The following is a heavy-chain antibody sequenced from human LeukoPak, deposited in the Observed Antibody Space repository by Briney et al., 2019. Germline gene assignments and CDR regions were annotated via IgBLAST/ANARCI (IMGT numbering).Heavy chain of an antibody. CDR2: IYHSGST. V-gene: IGHV4-30-2*01. CDR3: ARAPIGDRDAFDI. D-gene: IGHD4-17*01. J-gene: IGHJ3*02. Sequence: SQTLSLTCAVSGGSISSGCYSWSWIRQPPGKGLEWIGYIYHSGSTYYNPSLKSRVTISVDRSKSQFSLKLSSVTAADTAVYYCARAPIGDRDAFDIWGQGTMVTVSS. CDR1: GGSISSGCYS.